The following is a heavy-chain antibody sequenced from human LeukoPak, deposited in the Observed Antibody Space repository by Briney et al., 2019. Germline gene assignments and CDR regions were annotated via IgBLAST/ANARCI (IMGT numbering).Heavy chain of an antibody. CDR1: GFTFSSYA. D-gene: IGHD5-18*01. CDR2: ISGSGGST. Sequence: GGSLRLSCAASGFTFSSYAMSWVRQAPGKGLAWVSAISGSGGSTYYADSVKGRFTISRDNSKNTLYLQMNSLRAEDTAVYYCAKDGSYGYSGDFDYWGQGTLVTVSS. V-gene: IGHV3-23*01. CDR3: AKDGSYGYSGDFDY. J-gene: IGHJ4*02.